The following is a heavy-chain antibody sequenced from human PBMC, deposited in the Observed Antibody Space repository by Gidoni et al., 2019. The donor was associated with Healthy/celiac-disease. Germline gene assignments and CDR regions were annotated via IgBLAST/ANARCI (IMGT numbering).Heavy chain of an antibody. Sequence: EVQLVESGGGLVQPGRSLRLSCAASGLTFDDYAMHWVRQAPGKGLEWVSGISWNSGSIGYADSVKGRFTISRDNAKNSLYLQMNSLRAEDTALYYCAKDTLTYYDFWSGYSDAFDIWGQGTMVTVSS. CDR3: AKDTLTYYDFWSGYSDAFDI. J-gene: IGHJ3*02. CDR1: GLTFDDYA. V-gene: IGHV3-9*01. D-gene: IGHD3-3*01. CDR2: ISWNSGSI.